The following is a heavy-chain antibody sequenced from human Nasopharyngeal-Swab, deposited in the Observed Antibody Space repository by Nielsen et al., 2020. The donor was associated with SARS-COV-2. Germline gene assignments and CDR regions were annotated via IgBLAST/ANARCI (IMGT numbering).Heavy chain of an antibody. CDR3: ARHEDDFWSGYSQHFDY. CDR1: GGFINSYY. J-gene: IGHJ4*02. V-gene: IGHV4-39*01. Sequence: SQTLSPPFTVPGGFINSYYWGWIRQLQGKGLEWFGIIYYSGSTYYNPSLKSRVTISVDTSKNQFSLKLSSVTAADTAVYYCARHEDDFWSGYSQHFDYWGQGTLVTVSS. CDR2: IYYSGST. D-gene: IGHD3-3*01.